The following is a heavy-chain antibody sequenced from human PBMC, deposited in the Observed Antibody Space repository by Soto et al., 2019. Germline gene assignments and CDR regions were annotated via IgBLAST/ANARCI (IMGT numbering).Heavy chain of an antibody. D-gene: IGHD3-10*01. CDR1: GFTFSSYA. V-gene: IGHV3-23*01. CDR2: ISGSGGST. Sequence: EVQLLESGGGLVQPGGSLRLSCAASGFTFSSYAMSWVRQAPGKGLEWVSAISGSGGSTYYADSVKGRFTISRDNSKNTLYLQMNSLRAEDTAVYXCAKDHAGTMVRGVIRSDYWGQGTLVTVSS. CDR3: AKDHAGTMVRGVIRSDY. J-gene: IGHJ4*02.